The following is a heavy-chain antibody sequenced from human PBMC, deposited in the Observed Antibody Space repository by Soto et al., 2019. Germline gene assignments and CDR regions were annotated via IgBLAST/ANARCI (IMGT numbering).Heavy chain of an antibody. CDR2: INSDGGST. CDR3: AGLQWLDAFDI. J-gene: IGHJ3*02. D-gene: IGHD6-19*01. Sequence: GGSLRLSCAASGFTFSSYWMHWVRQAPGKGLVWVSRINSDGGSTSYADSVKGRFTISRDNAKNTLYLQMNSLRAEDTAVYYCAGLQWLDAFDIWGQGTMVTVSS. V-gene: IGHV3-74*01. CDR1: GFTFSSYW.